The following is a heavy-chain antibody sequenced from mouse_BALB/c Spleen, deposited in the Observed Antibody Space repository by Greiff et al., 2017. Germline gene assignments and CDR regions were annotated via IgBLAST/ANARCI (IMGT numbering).Heavy chain of an antibody. J-gene: IGHJ2*01. D-gene: IGHD2-4*01. CDR3: ARGSTMITYFDY. CDR2: ISSGSSTI. Sequence: EVQVVESGGGLVQPGGSRKLSCAASGFTFSSFGMHWVRQAPEKGLEWVAYISSGSSTIYYADTVKGRFTISRDNPKNTLFLQMTSLRSEDTAMYYCARGSTMITYFDYWGQGTTLTVSS. CDR1: GFTFSSFG. V-gene: IGHV5-17*02.